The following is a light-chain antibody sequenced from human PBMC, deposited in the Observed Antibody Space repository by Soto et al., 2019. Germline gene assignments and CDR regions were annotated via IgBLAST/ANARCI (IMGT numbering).Light chain of an antibody. CDR1: QSVSSY. CDR2: GVS. Sequence: DMVLTHSPATLSLSPCERATLSFSASQSVSSYLAWYQQKPGQAPRLLIYGVSSRASGIPDRFFGSGSGTDFTLTINRLEPEDFAVYYCQQYANSPITFGQGTRLEIK. CDR3: QQYANSPIT. J-gene: IGKJ5*01. V-gene: IGKV3-20*01.